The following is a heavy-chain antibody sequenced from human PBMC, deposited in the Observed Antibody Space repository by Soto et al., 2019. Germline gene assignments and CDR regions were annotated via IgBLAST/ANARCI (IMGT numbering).Heavy chain of an antibody. J-gene: IGHJ2*01. CDR3: ARGQFHLRWYFDL. Sequence: QEQLQQWGAGLLKTSETLSLTCAVEGGSFSGHFWIWIRQPPGKGLEWIGEINRGGVNNYNPSLETRITMSVDPIKRRISLKLPSVTAAATAVYSCARGQFHLRWYFDLWGRGTPVTVAS. V-gene: IGHV4-34*02. CDR2: INRGGVN. CDR1: GGSFSGHF.